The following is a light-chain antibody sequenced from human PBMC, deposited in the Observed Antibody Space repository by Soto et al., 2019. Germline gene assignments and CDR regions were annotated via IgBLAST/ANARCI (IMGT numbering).Light chain of an antibody. CDR3: SSYAGSNALV. J-gene: IGLJ2*01. V-gene: IGLV2-8*01. Sequence: QSALTQPPSASGSPGQSVTISCTGTSIDVGAFNYVSWYQQHPVKAPKLMIYEVSKRPSGVPDRFSCTKSGNTASLSVSGLQAEEEGDYCCSSYAGSNALVFGGGTKLTVL. CDR2: EVS. CDR1: SIDVGAFNY.